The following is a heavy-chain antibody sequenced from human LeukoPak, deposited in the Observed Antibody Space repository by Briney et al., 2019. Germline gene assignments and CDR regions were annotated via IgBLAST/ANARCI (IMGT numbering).Heavy chain of an antibody. V-gene: IGHV1-2*02. CDR1: GYTFTGYY. D-gene: IGHD3-3*01. CDR2: INPNSGGT. Sequence: ASVKVSCKASGYTFTGYYMHWVRQAPGQGLEWMGWINPNSGGTNYAQKFQGRVTMTRNTSISTAYMELSSLRSEDTAVYYCARSPPRTGFWSASAPTDP. CDR3: ARSPPRTGFWSASAPTDP. J-gene: IGHJ5*02.